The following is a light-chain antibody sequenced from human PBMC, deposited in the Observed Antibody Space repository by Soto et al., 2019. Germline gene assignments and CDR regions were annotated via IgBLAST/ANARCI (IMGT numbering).Light chain of an antibody. V-gene: IGLV2-14*01. CDR1: SSNVGTYNF. J-gene: IGLJ2*01. Sequence: QSALTQPASVSGSPGQSITISCTGTSSNVGTYNFVSWYRQHPVKAPILIIFDVSSRPSGISNRFSGSKSGNTASLTISGVQAEDEADYYCSSYANGDPVIFGGGTKLTVL. CDR3: SSYANGDPVI. CDR2: DVS.